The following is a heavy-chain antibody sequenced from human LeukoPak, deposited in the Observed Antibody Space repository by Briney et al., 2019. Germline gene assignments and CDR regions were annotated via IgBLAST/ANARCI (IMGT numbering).Heavy chain of an antibody. Sequence: ASVKVSCKASGYTFTGYYMHWVRQAPGQGLEWMGRNNPNSGGTNYAQKFQGRVTMTRDTSISTAYMELSRLRSDDTAVYYCARPGGYYDSSGYFAWGQGTLVTVSS. CDR2: NNPNSGGT. CDR3: ARPGGYYDSSGYFA. CDR1: GYTFTGYY. D-gene: IGHD3-22*01. J-gene: IGHJ5*02. V-gene: IGHV1-2*06.